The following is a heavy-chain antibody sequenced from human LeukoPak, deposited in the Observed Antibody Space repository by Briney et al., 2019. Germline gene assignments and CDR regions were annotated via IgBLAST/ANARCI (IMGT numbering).Heavy chain of an antibody. V-gene: IGHV3-64*01. CDR2: ISSNGGST. J-gene: IGHJ4*02. CDR3: ARDGYYYDSSGYYSGYFDS. D-gene: IGHD3-22*01. Sequence: GGSLRLSCAASGLTFSSYAMHWVRQAPGKGLEYVSAISSNGGSTYYANSVKGRFTISRDNSKNTLYLQMGSLRAEDMAVYYCARDGYYYDSSGYYSGYFDSWGQGTLVTVSS. CDR1: GLTFSSYA.